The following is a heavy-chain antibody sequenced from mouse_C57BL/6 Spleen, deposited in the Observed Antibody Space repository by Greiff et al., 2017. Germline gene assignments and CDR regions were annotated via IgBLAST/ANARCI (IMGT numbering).Heavy chain of an antibody. CDR2: ISSGGSYT. V-gene: IGHV5-6*01. Sequence: EVKLMESGGDLVKPGGSLKLSCAASGFTFSSYGMSWVRQTPDKRLEWVATISSGGSYTSYPDSVKGRFTLSRDNAKNTLYLQMSSLKSENTAMYYCARHPKDYYYCDYWGQGTTLTVSS. D-gene: IGHD1-1*01. CDR3: ARHPKDYYYCDY. J-gene: IGHJ2*01. CDR1: GFTFSSYG.